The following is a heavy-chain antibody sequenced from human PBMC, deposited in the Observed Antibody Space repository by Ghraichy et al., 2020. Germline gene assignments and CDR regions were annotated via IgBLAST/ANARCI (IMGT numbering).Heavy chain of an antibody. D-gene: IGHD3-22*01. CDR1: GGSISSYY. V-gene: IGHV4-59*01. J-gene: IGHJ4*02. CDR3: ARRSYDSSGYYGD. Sequence: SETLSLTCTVSGGSISSYYWSWIRQPPGTGLEWIGYIYYSGSTNYNPSLKSRVTISVDTSKNQFSLKLSSVTAADTAVYYCARRSYDSSGYYGDWGQGTLVTVSS. CDR2: IYYSGST.